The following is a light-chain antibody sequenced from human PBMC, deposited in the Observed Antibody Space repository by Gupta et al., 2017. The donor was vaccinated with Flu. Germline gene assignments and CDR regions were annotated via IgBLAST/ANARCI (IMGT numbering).Light chain of an antibody. CDR3: GSYTSSSTNV. CDR1: SRDVGGYNF. Sequence: RAITISCTGTSRDVGGYNFVSWYQHHPGKAPKLIIYEVTNRPSGISDRFSGSKSDSTASLTISGLQAEDEADYYCGSYTSSSTNVFGTGTKVTVL. V-gene: IGLV2-14*01. J-gene: IGLJ1*01. CDR2: EVT.